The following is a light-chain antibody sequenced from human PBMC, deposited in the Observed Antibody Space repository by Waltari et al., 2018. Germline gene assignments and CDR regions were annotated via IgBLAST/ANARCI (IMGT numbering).Light chain of an antibody. Sequence: QSVLTQPPSASGTPGQRVTISCAGSSSNIGSYYVYWYQQLSGTAPILLIYRNNELPSGVLARFSGSKSGTSASRAITGLRSEDEAHYYCATWDDSLTGWVFGGGTKLAVL. CDR3: ATWDDSLTGWV. CDR2: RNN. J-gene: IGLJ3*02. V-gene: IGLV1-47*01. CDR1: SSNIGSYY.